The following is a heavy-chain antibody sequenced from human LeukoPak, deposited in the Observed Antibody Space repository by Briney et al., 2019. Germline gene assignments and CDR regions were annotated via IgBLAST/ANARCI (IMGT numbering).Heavy chain of an antibody. CDR3: GRDSGGAVDY. J-gene: IGHJ4*02. CDR2: IYYSGST. D-gene: IGHD2-15*01. CDR1: GDSISSYH. V-gene: IGHV4-59*01. Sequence: SETLSLTCTVSGDSISSYHWSWVRQAPGKGLEWIGYIYYSGSTNYNPYMKRRLTISVDRSKNQFSLRLSSVTAADTAVYYCGRDSGGAVDYWGQGTLVTVSP.